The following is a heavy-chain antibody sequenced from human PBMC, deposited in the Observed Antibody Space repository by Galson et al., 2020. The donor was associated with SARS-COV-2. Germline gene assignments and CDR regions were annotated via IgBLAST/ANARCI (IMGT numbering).Heavy chain of an antibody. V-gene: IGHV4-34*01. CDR3: ARGTRDITMIVVVMTAVSCHFDL. J-gene: IGHJ4*02. CDR1: GGSFSDYY. D-gene: IGHD3-22*01. CDR2: VNHRGRT. Sequence: SQASETLSLTCAVYGGSFSDYYWSWIRQPPGRGLEWMGEVNHRGRTSYNPSLESRVRISLDASKKQFSLKLSSVTAADSGVYYCARGTRDITMIVVVMTAVSCHFDLWGQGSLVTVSS.